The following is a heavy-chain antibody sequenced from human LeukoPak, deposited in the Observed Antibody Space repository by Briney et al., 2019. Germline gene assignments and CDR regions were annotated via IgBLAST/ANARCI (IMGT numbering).Heavy chain of an antibody. CDR1: GYSISSGYY. CDR3: ANQQLWFDY. Sequence: PSETLSLTCAVSGYSISSGYYWGWIRQPPEKGLEWIGSIYHSGSTYYNPSLKSRVTISVDTSKNQFSLKLSSVTAADTAVYYCANQQLWFDYWGQGTLVTVSS. J-gene: IGHJ4*02. D-gene: IGHD5-18*01. V-gene: IGHV4-38-2*01. CDR2: IYHSGST.